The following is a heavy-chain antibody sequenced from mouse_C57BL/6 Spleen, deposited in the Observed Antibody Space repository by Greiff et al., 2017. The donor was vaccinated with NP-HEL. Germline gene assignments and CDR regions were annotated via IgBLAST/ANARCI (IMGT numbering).Heavy chain of an antibody. Sequence: EVKLVESGAELVKPGASVKLSCTASGFNIKDYYMHWVKQRTEQGLEWIGRIDPEDGETKYAQKFQGKATITADTSSNTAYLQLSSLTSEDTAVYYCARGGGSSYGFAYWGQGTLVTVSA. D-gene: IGHD1-1*01. J-gene: IGHJ3*01. CDR1: GFNIKDYY. V-gene: IGHV14-2*01. CDR3: ARGGGSSYGFAY. CDR2: IDPEDGET.